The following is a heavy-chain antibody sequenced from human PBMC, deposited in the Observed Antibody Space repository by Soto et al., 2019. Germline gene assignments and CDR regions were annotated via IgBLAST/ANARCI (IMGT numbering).Heavy chain of an antibody. Sequence: QVRLEQSGAEVKQPGASVKVSCKASGYRFIDYGITWVRQAPGQGLEWMGWISDYNGNTHYGKKFQGRVTMTTDTSTRTAYMELKSLRADDTALYFCAREGYYSGSGTYSPPRYYGMDAWGQGTTVTVSS. CDR3: AREGYYSGSGTYSPPRYYGMDA. CDR2: ISDYNGNT. D-gene: IGHD3-10*01. J-gene: IGHJ6*02. V-gene: IGHV1-18*01. CDR1: GYRFIDYG.